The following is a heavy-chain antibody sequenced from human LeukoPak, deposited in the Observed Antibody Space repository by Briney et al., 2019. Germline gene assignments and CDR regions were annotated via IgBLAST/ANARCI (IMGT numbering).Heavy chain of an antibody. V-gene: IGHV3-7*01. CDR2: IKQDGSEK. CDR3: ARDTPFAGY. Sequence: GGSLRLSCAASGFTFSGHWMSWVRQAPGKGLEWVANIKQDGSEKNYVDSVKGRFTISRDNAKNSLYLQMNSLRAEDTAVYYCARDTPFAGYWGQGTLVTVSS. D-gene: IGHD3-16*01. CDR1: GFTFSGHW. J-gene: IGHJ4*02.